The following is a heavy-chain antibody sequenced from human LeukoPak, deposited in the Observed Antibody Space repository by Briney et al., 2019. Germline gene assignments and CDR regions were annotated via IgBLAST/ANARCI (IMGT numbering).Heavy chain of an antibody. CDR2: IYYSGST. Sequence: PLETLSLTCTVSGGSISSYYWSWIRQPPGKGLEWIGYIYYSGSTNYNPSLKSRVTISVDTSKNQFSLKLSSVTAADTAVYYAVGALDYWGQGTLVTVSS. CDR1: GGSISSYY. D-gene: IGHD1-26*01. CDR3: VGALDY. J-gene: IGHJ4*02. V-gene: IGHV4-59*08.